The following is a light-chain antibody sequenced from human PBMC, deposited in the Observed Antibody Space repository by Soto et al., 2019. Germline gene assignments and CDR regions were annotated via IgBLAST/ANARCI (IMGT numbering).Light chain of an antibody. CDR2: DVS. CDR3: SSYTTSPLSYV. V-gene: IGLV2-14*01. Sequence: QSALTQPASVSGSPGQSITISCTGTSSDIGGYNYVSWYQQHPGKVPKLMIYDVSNRPSGVSNRFSGSKSGNTASLTISGLQAEDEADYYCSSYTTSPLSYVFGTGTKATVL. J-gene: IGLJ1*01. CDR1: SSDIGGYNY.